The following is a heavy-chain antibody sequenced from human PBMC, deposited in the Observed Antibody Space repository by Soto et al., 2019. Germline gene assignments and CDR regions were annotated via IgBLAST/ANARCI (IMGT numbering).Heavy chain of an antibody. D-gene: IGHD3-22*01. Sequence: GGSMRLSCDTAGFTFSNYGMTWVRQAPGKGLDWVSGISGSGDRTYYGDSAKGRFTISKDISKNSLSLQLDSLGVEDTAVYFCVKDDGGYPSTAPHWGQGTLVTVSS. CDR3: VKDDGGYPSTAPH. V-gene: IGHV3-23*01. CDR2: ISGSGDRT. CDR1: GFTFSNYG. J-gene: IGHJ4*02.